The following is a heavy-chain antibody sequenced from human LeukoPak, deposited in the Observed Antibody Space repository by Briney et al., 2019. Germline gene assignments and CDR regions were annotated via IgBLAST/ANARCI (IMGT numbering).Heavy chain of an antibody. CDR3: ARVGPYSSSWYLLQGSGWFDP. J-gene: IGHJ5*02. V-gene: IGHV1-69*13. CDR1: GGTFSRFT. Sequence: SVKVSCKASGGTFSRFTISWVRQAPGQGFEWMGGITPIFGSANFAQKFQGRVSITADESTSTAFMELSSLRTEDTAVYYCARVGPYSSSWYLLQGSGWFDPWGQGTLVTVSS. CDR2: ITPIFGSA. D-gene: IGHD6-13*01.